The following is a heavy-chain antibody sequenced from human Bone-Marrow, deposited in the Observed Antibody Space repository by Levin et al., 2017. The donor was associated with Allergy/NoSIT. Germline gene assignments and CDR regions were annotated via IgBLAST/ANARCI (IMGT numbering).Heavy chain of an antibody. CDR3: ARSGSGYDSDRGTWAIFDY. D-gene: IGHD5-12*01. Sequence: PSETLSLTCTVSGGSISSGGYYWSWIRQHPGKGLEWIGYIYYSGSTYYNPSLKSRVTISVDTSKNQFSLKLSSVTAADTAVYYCARSGSGYDSDRGTWAIFDYWGQGTLVTVSS. CDR2: IYYSGST. CDR1: GGSISSGGYY. V-gene: IGHV4-31*03. J-gene: IGHJ4*02.